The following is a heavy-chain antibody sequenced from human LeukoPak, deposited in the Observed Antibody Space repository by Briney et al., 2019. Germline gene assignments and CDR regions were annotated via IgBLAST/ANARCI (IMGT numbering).Heavy chain of an antibody. D-gene: IGHD6-19*01. CDR2: TYYSGST. Sequence: SGTLSLTCTVSGGSISSYYWSWIRQPPGKGLEWIGYTYYSGSTNYNPSLKSRVTISVDTSKNQFSLKLSSVTAADTAVYYCARGDSSGWERYYYYGMDVWGQGTTVAVSS. V-gene: IGHV4-59*01. CDR1: GGSISSYY. CDR3: ARGDSSGWERYYYYGMDV. J-gene: IGHJ6*02.